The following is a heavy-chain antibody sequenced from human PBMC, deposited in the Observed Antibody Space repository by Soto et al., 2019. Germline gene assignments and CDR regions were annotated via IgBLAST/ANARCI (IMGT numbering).Heavy chain of an antibody. J-gene: IGHJ5*02. Sequence: PGGSLRLSCAASGFIFENFGMSWVRQAPGKGLEWISSISGSGFKKYYADSMKGRFTISRDNSKSTVYLELNNLSAEDTAVYHRAKNQGVELVRLANVAWFDPWGQGSVVTVSS. CDR2: ISGSGFKK. CDR1: GFIFENFG. CDR3: AKNQGVELVRLANVAWFDP. V-gene: IGHV3-23*01. D-gene: IGHD1-26*01.